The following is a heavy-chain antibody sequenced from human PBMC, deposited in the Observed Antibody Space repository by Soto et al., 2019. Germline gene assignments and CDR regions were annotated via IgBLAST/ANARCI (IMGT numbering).Heavy chain of an antibody. CDR1: GFTFSDYY. CDR3: AREPDY. J-gene: IGHJ4*02. Sequence: GGSLRLSCAASGFTFSDYYMSWIRQAPGKGLEWVAYISNNRSNTNYADSVKGRFTISRDNSKNTLYLQMNSLRAEDTAVYYCAREPDYWGQGTLVTVSS. CDR2: ISNNRSNT. V-gene: IGHV3-11*06.